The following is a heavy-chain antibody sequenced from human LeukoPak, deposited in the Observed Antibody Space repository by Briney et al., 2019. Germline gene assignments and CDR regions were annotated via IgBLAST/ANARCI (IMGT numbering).Heavy chain of an antibody. D-gene: IGHD3-3*01. V-gene: IGHV1-69*13. CDR3: ARRGDFWSGYPSIDY. Sequence: SVKVSCKASGGTFSSYAISWVRQAPGQGLEWMGGIIPIFGTANYAQKFQGRVTITADESTSTAYMELSSLRSDDTAVYYCARRGDFWSGYPSIDYWGQGTLVTVSS. CDR1: GGTFSSYA. CDR2: IIPIFGTA. J-gene: IGHJ4*02.